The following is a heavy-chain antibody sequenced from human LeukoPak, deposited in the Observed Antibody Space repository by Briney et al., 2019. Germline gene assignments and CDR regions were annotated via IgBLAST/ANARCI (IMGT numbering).Heavy chain of an antibody. CDR2: TYYNSNWYK. CDR3: ARGWLKSGFQY. J-gene: IGHJ1*01. CDR1: VDSVSTNSAV. Sequence: SHTLSLTCAISVDSVSTNSAVWNWIRQSPSRGLEWLGRTYYNSNWYKDYAASVESRITINPDTSKNQFSLQLNSVTPEDTAVYYCARGWLKSGFQYWGQGILVTVSS. D-gene: IGHD5-24*01. V-gene: IGHV6-1*01.